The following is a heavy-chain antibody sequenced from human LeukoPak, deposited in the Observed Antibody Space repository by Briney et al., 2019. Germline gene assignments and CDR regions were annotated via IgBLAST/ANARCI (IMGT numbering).Heavy chain of an antibody. J-gene: IGHJ6*03. CDR2: IYYSGST. D-gene: IGHD6-13*01. CDR3: ARGSAGYYYYYMDV. V-gene: IGHV4-59*01. CDR1: GGSISSYY. Sequence: SETLSLTCTVSGGSISSYYWRWIRQPPGKGLEWIGYIYYSGSTNYNPSLKSRVTISVDTSRNQFSLNLSSVTAADTAVYYCARGSAGYYYYYMDVWGKATTVTISS.